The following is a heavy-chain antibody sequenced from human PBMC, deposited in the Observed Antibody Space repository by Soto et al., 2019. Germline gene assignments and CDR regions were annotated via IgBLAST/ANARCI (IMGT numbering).Heavy chain of an antibody. CDR1: GGTFSSYA. V-gene: IGHV1-69*13. J-gene: IGHJ6*02. CDR3: AYLPAAIHNYYYGMDV. CDR2: IIPIFGTA. Sequence: SVKVSCKASGGTFSSYAISWVRQAPGQGLEWMGGIIPIFGTANYAQKFQGRVTITADESTSTAFMELSSLRSEDTAVYYCAYLPAAIHNYYYGMDVWGQGTTVTVSS. D-gene: IGHD2-2*01.